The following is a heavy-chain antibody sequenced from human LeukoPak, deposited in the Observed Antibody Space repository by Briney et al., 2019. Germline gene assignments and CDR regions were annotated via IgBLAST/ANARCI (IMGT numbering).Heavy chain of an antibody. CDR2: ISNTGTTI. J-gene: IGHJ3*02. Sequence: PGGSLRLSCAASAASGFTFSDYYLTWIRQAPGKGLEWVSYISNTGTTIYYADSVKGRFTISRDNAENSVFLQMNSLRVEDTAIYYCTGTSGINAFDIWGQGTMVTVSS. CDR3: TGTSGINAFDI. V-gene: IGHV3-11*01. D-gene: IGHD2-15*01. CDR1: GFTFSDYY.